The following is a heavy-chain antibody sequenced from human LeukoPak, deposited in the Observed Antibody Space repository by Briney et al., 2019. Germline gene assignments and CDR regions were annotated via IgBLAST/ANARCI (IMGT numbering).Heavy chain of an antibody. CDR2: ISSSSSYI. CDR3: ARGNRMGYSYGHFDY. V-gene: IGHV3-21*01. Sequence: GGSLRLSCAASGFTFSSYSMNWVRQAPGKGLEWVSSISSSSSYIYYADSVKGRFTISRDNAKNSLYLQMNSLRAGDTAVYYCARGNRMGYSYGHFDYWGQGTLVTVSS. D-gene: IGHD5-18*01. J-gene: IGHJ4*02. CDR1: GFTFSSYS.